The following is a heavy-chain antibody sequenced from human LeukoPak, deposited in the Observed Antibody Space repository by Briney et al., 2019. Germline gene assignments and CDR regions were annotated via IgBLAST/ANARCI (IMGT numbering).Heavy chain of an antibody. CDR3: ERDYKYPFDN. Sequence: GWSLRLSCAASGLTFSDYSMNWVRQAPGKGLEWISYIGIDSGNTNYADSVKGRFTISGDKAKNSLYLQMNSLRVEDTAVYYCERDYKYPFDNWGEGSLVTVSS. CDR2: IGIDSGNT. J-gene: IGHJ4*02. CDR1: GLTFSDYS. D-gene: IGHD5-24*01. V-gene: IGHV3-48*01.